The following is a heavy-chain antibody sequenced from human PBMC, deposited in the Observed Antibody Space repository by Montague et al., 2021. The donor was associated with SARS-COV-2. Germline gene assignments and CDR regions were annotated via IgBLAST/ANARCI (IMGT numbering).Heavy chain of an antibody. CDR1: GFTFSTYA. J-gene: IGHJ4*02. D-gene: IGHD6-19*01. V-gene: IGHV3-33*01. Sequence: SLRLSCAASGFTFSTYAIRWVRQAPGKGLEWVAIMSHDRNFEQYADSVKGRFTISRDSSKDTLHLQMNSLTAEDTAVYYCAVQPRDSSAWHPFDYWGQGTLVTVSS. CDR3: AVQPRDSSAWHPFDY. CDR2: MSHDRNFE.